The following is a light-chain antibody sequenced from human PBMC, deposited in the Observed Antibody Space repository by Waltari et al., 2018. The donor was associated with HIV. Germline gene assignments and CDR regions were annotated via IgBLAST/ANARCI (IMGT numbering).Light chain of an antibody. CDR1: RSIIGNNF. CDR3: ASWDDTLGHWI. J-gene: IGLJ3*02. CDR2: RNH. V-gene: IGLV1-47*01. Sequence: QPKMTQAPSASKTPGQRITMSCSGGRSIIGNNFITWYQQFPGLAPRLVIYRNHQSPTGVPGRFSGSKSGTSAFLAITGLRLEDEATYICASWDDTLGHWIFGGGTKLTVL.